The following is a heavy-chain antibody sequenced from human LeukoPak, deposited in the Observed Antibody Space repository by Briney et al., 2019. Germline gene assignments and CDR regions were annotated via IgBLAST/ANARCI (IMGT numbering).Heavy chain of an antibody. D-gene: IGHD3-3*01. J-gene: IGHJ5*02. CDR1: GGSISSYY. CDR3: ARVQHYDFWSGYYNAFDP. Sequence: PSETLSLTCTVSGGSISSYYWSWIRQPPGKGLEWIGYIYYSGSTNYNPSLKSRVTISVDTSKNQFSLKLSSVTAADTAVYYCARVQHYDFWSGYYNAFDPWGQGTLVTVSS. CDR2: IYYSGST. V-gene: IGHV4-59*01.